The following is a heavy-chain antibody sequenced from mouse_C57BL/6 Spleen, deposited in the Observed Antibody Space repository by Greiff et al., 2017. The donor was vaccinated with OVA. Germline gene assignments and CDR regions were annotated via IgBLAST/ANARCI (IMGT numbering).Heavy chain of an antibody. CDR2: IYPGSGNT. Sequence: LVESGAELVRPGASVKLSCKASGYTFTDYYINWVKQRPGQGLEWIARIYPGSGNTYYNEKFKGKATLTAEKSSSTAYMQLSSLTSEDSAVYFCARKGYDGGFAYWGQGTLVTVS. D-gene: IGHD2-2*01. CDR1: GYTFTDYY. CDR3: ARKGYDGGFAY. J-gene: IGHJ3*01. V-gene: IGHV1-76*01.